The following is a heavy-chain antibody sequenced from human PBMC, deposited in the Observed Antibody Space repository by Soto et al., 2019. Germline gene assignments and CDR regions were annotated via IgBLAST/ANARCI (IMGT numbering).Heavy chain of an antibody. V-gene: IGHV3-21*01. CDR3: AREVVLVGAGIYYFDY. Sequence: EVQLVESGGGLVKPGGSLRLSCAASGFTFSSYSMNWVRQAPGKGLEWVSSLSSSSSYIYYADSVKGRFTISRDNAKNSLYLQMNSLRAEDTAVYYCAREVVLVGAGIYYFDYWGQGTLLTVSS. J-gene: IGHJ4*02. CDR2: LSSSSSYI. D-gene: IGHD1-26*01. CDR1: GFTFSSYS.